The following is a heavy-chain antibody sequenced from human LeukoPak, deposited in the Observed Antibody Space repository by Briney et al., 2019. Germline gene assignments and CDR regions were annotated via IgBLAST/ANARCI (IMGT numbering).Heavy chain of an antibody. Sequence: KPSETLSLTCAVYGGSFSGYYWSWIRQPPGKGLEWIGEINHSGSTNYNPSLKSRVTISVDTSKNQFSLKLSSVTAADTAVYYCAGVRYDFWSGQYDYWGQGTLVTVSS. CDR3: AGVRYDFWSGQYDY. V-gene: IGHV4-34*01. D-gene: IGHD3-3*01. CDR1: GGSFSGYY. J-gene: IGHJ4*02. CDR2: INHSGST.